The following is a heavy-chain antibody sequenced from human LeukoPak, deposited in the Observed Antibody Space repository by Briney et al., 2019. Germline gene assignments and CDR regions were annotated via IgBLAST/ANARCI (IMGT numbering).Heavy chain of an antibody. CDR3: ARVDCSSTSCQNRFDP. J-gene: IGHJ5*02. D-gene: IGHD2-2*01. V-gene: IGHV4-31*03. Sequence: SETLSLTCTVSGGSISSGGYYWSWIRQHPGKGLEWIGYIYYSGSTYYNPSIKSRVTISVDTSKNQFSLKLSPVTAADTAVYYCARVDCSSTSCQNRFDPWGQGTLVTVSS. CDR1: GGSISSGGYY. CDR2: IYYSGST.